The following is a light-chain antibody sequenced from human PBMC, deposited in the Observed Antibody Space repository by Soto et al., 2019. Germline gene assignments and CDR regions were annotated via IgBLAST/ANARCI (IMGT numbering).Light chain of an antibody. V-gene: IGKV1-5*01. Sequence: DIRMTQSPSTLSVSVGDRVTITCRASQTISSWLAWYQQKQGKAPKLLIYAASTLQSGVPSRLRGSGSGTDFTLTISCLQSEDFATYYCQQYYSYPATFGGGTKVDIK. CDR3: QQYYSYPAT. J-gene: IGKJ4*01. CDR1: QTISSW. CDR2: AAS.